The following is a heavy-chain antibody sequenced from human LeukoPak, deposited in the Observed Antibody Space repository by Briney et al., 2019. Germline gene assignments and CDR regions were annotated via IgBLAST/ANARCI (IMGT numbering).Heavy chain of an antibody. V-gene: IGHV4-39*01. D-gene: IGHD6-13*01. CDR2: INYSGST. J-gene: IGHJ4*02. Sequence: SETLSLTCSVSGASFSSSTYYWGWIRQPPGKGLEWIGSINYSGSTYYNPSPKSRVTMSVDTSKNQFSLKLSSVTAADTAVFYCARHAGGIAAAGTRPFDYWGQGILVTVSS. CDR3: ARHAGGIAAAGTRPFDY. CDR1: GASFSSSTYY.